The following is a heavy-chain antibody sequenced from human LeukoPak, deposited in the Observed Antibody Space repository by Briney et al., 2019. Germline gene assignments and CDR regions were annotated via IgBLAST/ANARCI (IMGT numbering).Heavy chain of an antibody. D-gene: IGHD6-6*01. V-gene: IGHV1-24*01. CDR1: GYTLTELS. J-gene: IGHJ5*02. CDR2: FDPEDGET. Sequence: ASVKVSCKVSGYTLTELSMHWVRQAPGKGLEWMGGFDPEDGETIYAQKFQGRVTMTEDISTDTAYMELSSLRSEDTAVYYCVTDTRSSSSYWFDPWGQGTLVTVSS. CDR3: VTDTRSSSSYWFDP.